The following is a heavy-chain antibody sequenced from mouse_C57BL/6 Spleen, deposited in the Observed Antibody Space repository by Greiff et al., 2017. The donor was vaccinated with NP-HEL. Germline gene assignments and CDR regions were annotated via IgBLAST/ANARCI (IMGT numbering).Heavy chain of an antibody. CDR1: GYSITSGYY. D-gene: IGHD3-3*01. CDR3: ARDRANSFAY. J-gene: IGHJ3*01. CDR2: ISYDGSN. V-gene: IGHV3-6*01. Sequence: VQLKESGPGLVKPSQSLSLTCSVTGYSITSGYYWNWIRQFPGNKLEWMGYISYDGSNNYNPSLKNRISITRDTSKNQFFLKLNSVTTEDTATYYCARDRANSFAYWGQGTLVTVSA.